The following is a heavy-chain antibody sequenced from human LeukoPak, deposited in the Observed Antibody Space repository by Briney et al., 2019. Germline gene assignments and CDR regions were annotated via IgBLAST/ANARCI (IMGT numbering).Heavy chain of an antibody. CDR3: SKDISAGGLDV. D-gene: IGHD3-16*02. CDR2: VFWNGVDK. J-gene: IGHJ6*02. Sequence: PGGSLRLSCVASGFIVNDHAMHWVRQTPGKGLEWVAGVFWNGVDKGYADSVKGRFTIFRDNAKNSMYLQMNSLRIEDTALYYCSKDISAGGLDVLGPPAPVTVPS. V-gene: IGHV3-9*01. CDR1: GFIVNDHA.